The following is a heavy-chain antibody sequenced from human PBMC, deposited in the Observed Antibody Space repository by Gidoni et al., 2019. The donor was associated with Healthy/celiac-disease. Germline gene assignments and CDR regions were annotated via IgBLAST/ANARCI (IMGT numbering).Heavy chain of an antibody. CDR2: IYYSGRT. CDR3: AGLHSGYDFFVQFDY. D-gene: IGHD5-12*01. Sequence: QLQLQESGPGLVKPSETLSLTCSVSGRSIRRSSSYWGWIRQPPGKGLEWIGSIYYSGRTYYNPSLKSRVTISVDTSKNQFSLKLSSVTAADTAVYYCAGLHSGYDFFVQFDYWGQGTLVTVSS. CDR1: GRSIRRSSSY. J-gene: IGHJ4*02. V-gene: IGHV4-39*01.